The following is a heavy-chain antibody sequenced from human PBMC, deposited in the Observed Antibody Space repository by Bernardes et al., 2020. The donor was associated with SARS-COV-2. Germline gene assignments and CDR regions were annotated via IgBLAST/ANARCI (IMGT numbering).Heavy chain of an antibody. CDR1: GYTFTSYG. CDR3: ARARFVVVAATPDY. J-gene: IGHJ4*02. D-gene: IGHD2-15*01. Sequence: ASVKVSCKASGYTFTSYGISWVRQAPGQGLEWMGWISAYNGNTNYAQKLQGRVTMTTDTSTSTAYMELRSLRSDDTAVYYCARARFVVVAATPDYWGQGTLVTVSS. CDR2: ISAYNGNT. V-gene: IGHV1-18*01.